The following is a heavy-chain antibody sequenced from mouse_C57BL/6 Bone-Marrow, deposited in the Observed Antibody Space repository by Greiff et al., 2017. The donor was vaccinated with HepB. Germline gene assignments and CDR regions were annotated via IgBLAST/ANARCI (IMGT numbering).Heavy chain of an antibody. CDR3: ARDYGNPYYYAMDY. D-gene: IGHD2-1*01. CDR1: GYTFTSHW. Sequence: VQLQQSGPELVRPGASVKISCKAPGYTFTSHWMQWVRQRPGQGLEWIGEIFPGSGSTYYNEKFKGKATLTVDTSSSTAYMQLSSLTSEDSAVYFCARDYGNPYYYAMDYWGQGTSVTVSS. V-gene: IGHV1-56*01. J-gene: IGHJ4*01. CDR2: IFPGSGST.